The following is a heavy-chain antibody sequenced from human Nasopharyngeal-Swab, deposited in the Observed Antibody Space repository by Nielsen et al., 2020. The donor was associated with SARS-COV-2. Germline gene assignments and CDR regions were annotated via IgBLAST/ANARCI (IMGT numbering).Heavy chain of an antibody. CDR1: GCSASTVSYY. CDR2: IYYSGST. Sequence: SDTLTPTCTLPGCSASTVSYYWRWILQPPGKGLEWIGYIYYSGSTNYNPSLKSRVTISVDTSKNQFSLKLSSVTAADTAVYYCARRTMIVEHHAFDIWGQGTMVTVSS. J-gene: IGHJ3*02. D-gene: IGHD3-22*01. CDR3: ARRTMIVEHHAFDI. V-gene: IGHV4-61*01.